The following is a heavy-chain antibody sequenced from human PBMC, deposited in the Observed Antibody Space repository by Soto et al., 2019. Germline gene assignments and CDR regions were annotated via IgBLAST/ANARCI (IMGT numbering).Heavy chain of an antibody. CDR3: ARARYTWRRPDD. CDR2: HNNDGST. CDR1: VGSVSIGGYY. Sequence: TWTLSCNLSVGSVSIGGYYWSCVRQNPEKGREWIGSHNNDGSTFYNPALQSRAVISVDKTKNHLFMNLRSVTVADKAVYYCARARYTWRRPDDGGKDTMGNVS. D-gene: IGHD1-26*01. V-gene: IGHV4-31*03. J-gene: IGHJ6*03.